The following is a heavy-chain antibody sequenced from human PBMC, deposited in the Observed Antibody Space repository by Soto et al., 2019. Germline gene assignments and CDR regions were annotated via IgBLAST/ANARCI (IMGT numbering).Heavy chain of an antibody. J-gene: IGHJ6*02. CDR1: GFTFSSYT. Sequence: PGGSLRLSCAASGFTFSSYTMNWVRQAPGKGLEWVSYISLSGSDMYYAGSVKGRFTISRENAKNSLYLQMNSLRAEDTAVYYCARMYSSSSFHYYYGMDVWSQGTKVTVSS. V-gene: IGHV3-48*01. CDR3: ARMYSSSSFHYYYGMDV. D-gene: IGHD6-6*01. CDR2: ISLSGSDM.